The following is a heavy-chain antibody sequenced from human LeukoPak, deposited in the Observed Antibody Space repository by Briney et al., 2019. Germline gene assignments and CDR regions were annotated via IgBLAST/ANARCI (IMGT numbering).Heavy chain of an antibody. Sequence: GGSLRLSCAASGFTVSSNYMSWVRQAPGKGLEWVSVIYSGGSTYYADSVKGRFTISRDNSKNTLYLQMNSLRAEDTAVYYCARDLQGSYYYGMDVWGQGTTVIVSS. D-gene: IGHD2-15*01. J-gene: IGHJ6*02. CDR2: IYSGGST. CDR1: GFTVSSNY. V-gene: IGHV3-53*01. CDR3: ARDLQGSYYYGMDV.